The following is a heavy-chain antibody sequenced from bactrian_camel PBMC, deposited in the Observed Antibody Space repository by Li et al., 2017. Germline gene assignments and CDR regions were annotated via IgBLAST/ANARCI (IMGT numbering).Heavy chain of an antibody. CDR1: SYIFNNCP. CDR2: IHWRTGDT. J-gene: IGHJ4*01. V-gene: IGHV3S60*01. D-gene: IGHD1*01. Sequence: VQLVESGGGSVQAGGSLKLSCAMSSYIFNNCPMGWFRQAPGKEREGVSYIHWRTGDTIYADSVKGRFTISRDNGKNTLYLQMGSLKPEDTAMYYCVAGGCRYAPLDHRSYDYWGQGTQVTVS. CDR3: VAGGCRYAPLDHRSYDY.